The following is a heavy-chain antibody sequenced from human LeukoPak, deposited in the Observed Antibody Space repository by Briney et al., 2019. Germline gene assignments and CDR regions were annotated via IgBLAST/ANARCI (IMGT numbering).Heavy chain of an antibody. V-gene: IGHV3-48*02. Sequence: GGSLRLSCAASGFTFSSYNMNWVRQAPGKGLEWISHITSGSSTINYADSVKGRFTISRDNAKNSLYLQMTSLRDEDTAVYYCVRAATGTLGAFDIWGQGTLVTISS. J-gene: IGHJ3*02. CDR3: VRAATGTLGAFDI. D-gene: IGHD1-1*01. CDR1: GFTFSSYN. CDR2: ITSGSSTI.